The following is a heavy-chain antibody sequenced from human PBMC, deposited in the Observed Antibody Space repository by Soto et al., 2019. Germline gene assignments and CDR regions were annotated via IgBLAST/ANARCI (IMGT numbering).Heavy chain of an antibody. Sequence: EGQLVESGGGLVKPGGSLRLSCAASGFAFQTYTMEWLRQPPGKGLEWVSSITISGNYIYYADSVKGRFTISRDNGRNSVYLQMNSLRAEDTAVYYCAKVGVLRTIFRWFDLWGQGTLVTVSS. J-gene: IGHJ5*02. D-gene: IGHD2-8*01. CDR1: GFAFQTYT. CDR3: AKVGVLRTIFRWFDL. V-gene: IGHV3-21*01. CDR2: ITISGNYI.